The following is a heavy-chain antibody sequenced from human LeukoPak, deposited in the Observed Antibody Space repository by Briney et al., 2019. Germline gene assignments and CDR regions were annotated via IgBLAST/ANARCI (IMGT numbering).Heavy chain of an antibody. CDR2: FDPEDGET. Sequence: GASVKVSCKASGGTFSSYAISWVRQAPGKGLEWMGGFDPEDGETIYAQKFQGRVTMTEDTSTDTAYMELSSLRSEDTAVYYCATVQAHLRIAAAGTLYYYGMDVWGQGTTVTVSS. CDR1: GGTFSSYA. V-gene: IGHV1-24*01. CDR3: ATVQAHLRIAAAGTLYYYGMDV. J-gene: IGHJ6*02. D-gene: IGHD6-13*01.